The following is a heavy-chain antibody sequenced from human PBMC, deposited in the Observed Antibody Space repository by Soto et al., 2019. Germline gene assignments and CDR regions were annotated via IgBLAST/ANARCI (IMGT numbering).Heavy chain of an antibody. CDR2: ISSSGSTK. Sequence: GGSLRLSCAASGFTFSDYYMSWIRQAPGKGLEYISYISSSGSTKYYADSVKGRFTISSDNAKNSLYLQMNSLRAEDTAVYYCARDRASRLLVDYWGQGTLVTVSS. V-gene: IGHV3-11*01. D-gene: IGHD3-22*01. CDR1: GFTFSDYY. CDR3: ARDRASRLLVDY. J-gene: IGHJ4*02.